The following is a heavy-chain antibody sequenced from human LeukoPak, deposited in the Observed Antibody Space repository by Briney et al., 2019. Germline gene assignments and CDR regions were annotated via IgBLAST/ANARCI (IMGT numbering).Heavy chain of an antibody. CDR3: ARGRKRGIQLWLNY. J-gene: IGHJ4*02. CDR1: GGSFSGYF. V-gene: IGHV4-34*01. CDR2: ITPSGST. D-gene: IGHD5-18*01. Sequence: SETLSLTCVVYGGSFSGYFWSWIRQPPGKGLEWIGEITPSGSTNYNPSLKSRVTISVDTSKNQFSLKLSSVTAADTAVYYCARGRKRGIQLWLNYWGQGTLVTVSS.